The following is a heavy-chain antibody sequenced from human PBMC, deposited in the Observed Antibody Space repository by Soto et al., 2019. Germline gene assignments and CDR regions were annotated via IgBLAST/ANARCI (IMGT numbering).Heavy chain of an antibody. CDR3: ATEIAAAGKIDY. Sequence: SVEVSCKASGGTFSSYAISWVRQAPGQGLEWMGGIIPIFGTANYAQKFQGRVTITADESTSTAYMELSSLRSEDTAVYYCATEIAAAGKIDYWGQGTLVTVSS. D-gene: IGHD6-13*01. CDR2: IIPIFGTA. V-gene: IGHV1-69*13. J-gene: IGHJ4*02. CDR1: GGTFSSYA.